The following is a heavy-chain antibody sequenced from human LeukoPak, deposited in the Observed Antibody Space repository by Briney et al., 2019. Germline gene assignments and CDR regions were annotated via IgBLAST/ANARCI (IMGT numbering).Heavy chain of an antibody. V-gene: IGHV4-59*08. CDR2: IYYSGST. Sequence: KPSETLSLTCTVSGGSISSYYWSWIRQPPGKGLEWSGYIYYSGSTNNNPSLKSRVTISVDTSKNQFSLKLSSVTAADTAVYYCARSDYYDSSGYYYYFDYWGQGTLVTVSS. CDR1: GGSISSYY. J-gene: IGHJ4*02. D-gene: IGHD3-22*01. CDR3: ARSDYYDSSGYYYYFDY.